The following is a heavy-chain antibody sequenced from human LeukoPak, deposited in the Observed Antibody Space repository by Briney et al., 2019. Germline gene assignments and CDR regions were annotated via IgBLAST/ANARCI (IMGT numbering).Heavy chain of an antibody. V-gene: IGHV1-24*01. CDR3: ATVAPEDYYFDY. Sequence: GASVKVSCKVSGYTLTELSMHWVRQAPGKGLEWMGGFDPEDGETIYAQKFQGRVAMTEDTPTDTAYMELSSLRSEDTAVYYCATVAPEDYYFDYWGQGTLVTVSS. CDR2: FDPEDGET. CDR1: GYTLTELS. D-gene: IGHD3/OR15-3a*01. J-gene: IGHJ4*02.